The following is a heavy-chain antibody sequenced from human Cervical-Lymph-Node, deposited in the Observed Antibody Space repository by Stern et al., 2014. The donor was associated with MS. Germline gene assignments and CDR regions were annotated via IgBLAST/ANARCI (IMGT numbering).Heavy chain of an antibody. J-gene: IGHJ3*02. CDR1: GYTFTSYG. V-gene: IGHV1-18*01. D-gene: IGHD2-15*01. CDR2: LSAYNVTT. CDR3: ARGLLGSENAFDI. Sequence: VQLVQSGAEVKKPGASVTVSCKASGYTFTSYGISWVRQAPGQGLEWMGWLSAYNVTTTYDQKLQVRVTMTTDTSTSTAYMELRSLRSDDTAVYYCARGLLGSENAFDIWGQGTMVTVSS.